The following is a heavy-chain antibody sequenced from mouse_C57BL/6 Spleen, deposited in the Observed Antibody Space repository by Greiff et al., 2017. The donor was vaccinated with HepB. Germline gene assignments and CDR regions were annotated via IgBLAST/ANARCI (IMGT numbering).Heavy chain of an antibody. CDR2: ISYDGSN. CDR3: AREGELRDGNYFDY. Sequence: EVQLQESGPGLVKPSQSLSLTCSVTGYSITSGYYWNWIRQFPGNKLEWMGYISYDGSNNYNPSLKNRISITRDTSKNQFFLKLNSVTTEDTATYYCAREGELRDGNYFDYWGQGTTLTVSS. V-gene: IGHV3-6*01. CDR1: GYSITSGYY. J-gene: IGHJ2*01. D-gene: IGHD2-4*01.